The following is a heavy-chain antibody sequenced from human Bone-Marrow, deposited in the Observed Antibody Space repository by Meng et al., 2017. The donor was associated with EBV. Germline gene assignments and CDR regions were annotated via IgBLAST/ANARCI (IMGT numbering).Heavy chain of an antibody. CDR3: ASRYGSGSYYFDY. Sequence: RLQLQDSAPGVVKPADTPHLHCTVSGGISSSSVYCWGRIRQPPGKGLEWIGSIYYCGSTYYNPSLKRRVTITEDTSKNPFSLKLSSVTAADTAVYYCASRYGSGSYYFDYWGQGTLVTVSS. D-gene: IGHD3-10*01. J-gene: IGHJ4*02. CDR1: GGISSSSVYC. CDR2: IYYCGST. V-gene: IGHV4-39*06.